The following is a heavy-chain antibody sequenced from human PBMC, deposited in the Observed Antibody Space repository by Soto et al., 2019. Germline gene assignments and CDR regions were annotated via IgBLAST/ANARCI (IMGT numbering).Heavy chain of an antibody. D-gene: IGHD6-13*01. J-gene: IGHJ5*02. V-gene: IGHV3-21*04. Sequence: GGSLRLSCAASGFTFSSYSMNWVRQAPGKGLEWVSSISSSSSYIYYADSVKGRFTISRDNAKNSLYLQMNSLRAEDTAVYYCAKSSSWHLQYNWFDPWGQGTLVTVSS. CDR2: ISSSSSYI. CDR3: AKSSSWHLQYNWFDP. CDR1: GFTFSSYS.